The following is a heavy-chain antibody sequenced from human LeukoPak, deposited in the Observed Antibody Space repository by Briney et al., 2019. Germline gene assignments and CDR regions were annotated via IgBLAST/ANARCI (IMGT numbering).Heavy chain of an antibody. J-gene: IGHJ4*02. Sequence: GGSLRLSCAASGFTFYDYGMSWVRQAPGKGGEWVSGMNWNGGSTVYADSVKGRFTISRDNAKNSLYLQMNSLRAEDTALYYCARGLYYYDSSGYYYLGYWGQGTLVTVSS. CDR2: MNWNGGST. CDR3: ARGLYYYDSSGYYYLGY. CDR1: GFTFYDYG. V-gene: IGHV3-20*04. D-gene: IGHD3-22*01.